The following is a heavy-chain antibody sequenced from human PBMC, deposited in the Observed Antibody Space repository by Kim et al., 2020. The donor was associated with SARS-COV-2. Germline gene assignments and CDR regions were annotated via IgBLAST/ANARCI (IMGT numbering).Heavy chain of an antibody. V-gene: IGHV4-4*06. D-gene: IGHD4-17*01. CDR3: ARDSREHDYGDYVLLYY. J-gene: IGHJ4*02. Sequence: LKSRVTMSVDTSKNQFSLKLSSVTAADTAVYYCARDSREHDYGDYVLLYYWGQGTLVTVSS.